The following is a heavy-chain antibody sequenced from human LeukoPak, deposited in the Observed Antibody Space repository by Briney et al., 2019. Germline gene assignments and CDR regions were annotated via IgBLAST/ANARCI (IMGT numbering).Heavy chain of an antibody. CDR2: ISDSGSTI. CDR1: GFTFSSYE. Sequence: GGSLRLSCAACGFTFSSYEMNWVRQIPGKGLEWLSYISDSGSTIYYADSVKGRFTISRDNAKNSLYLQMNSLRAEDTAVYYCARKYCSTTSCLFDDWGQGTLVTVSS. V-gene: IGHV3-48*03. J-gene: IGHJ4*02. D-gene: IGHD2-2*01. CDR3: ARKYCSTTSCLFDD.